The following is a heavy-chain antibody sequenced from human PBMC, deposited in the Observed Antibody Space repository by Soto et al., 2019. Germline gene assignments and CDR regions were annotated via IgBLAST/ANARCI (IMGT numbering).Heavy chain of an antibody. D-gene: IGHD2-15*01. V-gene: IGHV4-31*03. CDR1: GGSISSGGYY. J-gene: IGHJ4*02. Sequence: SETVSLTCTVSGGSISSGGYYWSWIRQHPGKGLEWIGYIYYSGSTYYNPSLKSRVTISVDTSKNQFSLKLSSVTAADTAVYYCARVPLGYCSGGSCSTHFDYWGQGTLVTVSS. CDR3: ARVPLGYCSGGSCSTHFDY. CDR2: IYYSGST.